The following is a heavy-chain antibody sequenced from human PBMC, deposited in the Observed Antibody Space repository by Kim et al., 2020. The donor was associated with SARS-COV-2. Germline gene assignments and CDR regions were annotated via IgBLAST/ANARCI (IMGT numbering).Heavy chain of an antibody. J-gene: IGHJ4*02. Sequence: GGSLRLSCAASGFTFSGFSMSWVRQAPGQGLEWVATINQDGSQTYYVDSVKGRFTISRDNAKDSLFLEMSSLRAGDTALYYCARLYASVTTFDYWGQGTLATVSS. CDR1: GFTFSGFS. CDR2: INQDGSQT. D-gene: IGHD2-8*01. CDR3: ARLYASVTTFDY. V-gene: IGHV3-7*03.